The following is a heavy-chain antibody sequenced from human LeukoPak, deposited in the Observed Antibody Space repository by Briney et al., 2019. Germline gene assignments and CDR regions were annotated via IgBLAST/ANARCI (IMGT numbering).Heavy chain of an antibody. V-gene: IGHV4-34*01. CDR3: ARGLRITIFGVAAYGMDV. CDR1: GGSFSGYY. J-gene: IGHJ6*02. CDR2: INHSGST. Sequence: SETLSLTCAVYGGSFSGYYWSWIRQPPGKGLEWIGEINHSGSTNYNPSLKSRVTISVDTSKNQFSLKLSSVTAADTAVYYCARGLRITIFGVAAYGMDVWGQGTTVTVSS. D-gene: IGHD3-3*01.